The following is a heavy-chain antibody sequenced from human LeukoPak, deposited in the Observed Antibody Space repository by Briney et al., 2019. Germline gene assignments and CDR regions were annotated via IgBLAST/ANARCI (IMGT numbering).Heavy chain of an antibody. Sequence: ASVKVSCKASGGTFSSYAISWVRQAPGQGLEWMGWITTYNGNTNYAQKFQGRVTMATDTSTSTAYMELWSLRSDDTAVYYCAKEGGRQGSRGPNWFDPWGQGTLVTVSS. CDR3: AKEGGRQGSRGPNWFDP. V-gene: IGHV1-18*01. D-gene: IGHD3-10*01. J-gene: IGHJ5*02. CDR1: GGTFSSYA. CDR2: ITTYNGNT.